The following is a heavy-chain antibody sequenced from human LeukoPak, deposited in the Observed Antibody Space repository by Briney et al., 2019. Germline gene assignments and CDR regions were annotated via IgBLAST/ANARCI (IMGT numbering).Heavy chain of an antibody. CDR2: ISSSSSYI. CDR1: GFTFSSYS. V-gene: IGHV3-21*01. Sequence: GGSLRLSCAASGFTFSSYSMNWVRQAPGKGLEWVSSISSSSSYIYYADSVKGRFTISRDNDKNSLYLQMNSLRAEDTAVYYCANPYYDFWSGSPGDVWGKGTTVTVSS. J-gene: IGHJ6*04. CDR3: ANPYYDFWSGSPGDV. D-gene: IGHD3-3*01.